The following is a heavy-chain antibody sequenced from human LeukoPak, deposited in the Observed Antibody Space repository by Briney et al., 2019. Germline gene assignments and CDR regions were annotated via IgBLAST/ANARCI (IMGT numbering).Heavy chain of an antibody. CDR1: GYSISSGYY. D-gene: IGHD6-19*01. J-gene: IGHJ4*02. CDR2: IYHSGST. Sequence: SETLSLTCAVSGYSISSGYYWGWIRQPPGKGLEWIGNIYHSGSTYYNPSLKGRVTISVDTSKNQFSLKLSSVTAADTAVYYCARGGASYSSGWCPGYWGQGTLVTVSS. V-gene: IGHV4-38-2*01. CDR3: ARGGASYSSGWCPGY.